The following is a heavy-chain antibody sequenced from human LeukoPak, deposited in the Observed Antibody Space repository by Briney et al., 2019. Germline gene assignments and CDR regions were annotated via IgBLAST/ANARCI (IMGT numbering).Heavy chain of an antibody. V-gene: IGHV1-8*01. CDR2: MSPSSGHT. Sequence: ASVKVSCKASGDTFTNYDINWVRQATGQGLEWMGWMSPSSGHTGYAQKFQGRVTMTRSTSISTAYMELSSLRPEDTAVYYCARGPPNWGFDYWGQGTLVTVSS. D-gene: IGHD7-27*01. CDR3: ARGPPNWGFDY. CDR1: GDTFTNYD. J-gene: IGHJ4*02.